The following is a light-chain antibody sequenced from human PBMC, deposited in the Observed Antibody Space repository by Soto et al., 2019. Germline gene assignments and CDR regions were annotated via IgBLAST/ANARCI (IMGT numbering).Light chain of an antibody. V-gene: IGKV3-11*01. CDR1: QSVSSY. J-gene: IGKJ4*01. CDR2: DAS. Sequence: ETVLTQSPATLSLSPGERATLSCRASQSVSSYLAWYQQKPGQAPRLLIYDASNRATGIPARFSGSGSGTDFTLTISSLEPGDFSVYYCQQSSNWPLTFGGGTKVEIK. CDR3: QQSSNWPLT.